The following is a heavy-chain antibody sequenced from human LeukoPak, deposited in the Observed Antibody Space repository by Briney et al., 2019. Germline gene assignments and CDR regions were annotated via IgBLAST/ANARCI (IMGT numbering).Heavy chain of an antibody. V-gene: IGHV1-3*01. J-gene: IGHJ4*02. D-gene: IGHD2-21*02. CDR2: MNAGNGNT. Sequence: ASVKVSCKASGYTFTSYAMHWVRQAPGQRLEWMGWMNAGNGNTKYSQKFQGRVTITRDTSASTAYMELSSLRSEDTAVYYCAQTAYCGGDCYTPQWYFDYWGQGTLVTVSS. CDR1: GYTFTSYA. CDR3: AQTAYCGGDCYTPQWYFDY.